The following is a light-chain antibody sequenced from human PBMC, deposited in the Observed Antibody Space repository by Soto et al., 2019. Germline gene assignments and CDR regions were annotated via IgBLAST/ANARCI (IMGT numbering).Light chain of an antibody. CDR1: QSVSSY. V-gene: IGKV3-11*01. CDR3: QQRSDGPST. J-gene: IGKJ4*01. Sequence: EIVLTQSPATLSLSPGERATLSCRASQSVSSYLAWYQQKPGQAPRLLIYDASNRAPGIPARFSGSGSGTDFTLTISSLEPDDFAVYYCQQRSDGPSTCGGGTKVQIK. CDR2: DAS.